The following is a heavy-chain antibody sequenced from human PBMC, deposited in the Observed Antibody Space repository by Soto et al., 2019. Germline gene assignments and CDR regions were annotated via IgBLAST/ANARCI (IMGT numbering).Heavy chain of an antibody. J-gene: IGHJ5*02. CDR2: ISYDGSNK. CDR3: AKGDEWELPHGWFDP. Sequence: PGGSLRLSCAASGSTFSSYGMHWVRQAPGKGLEWVAVISYDGSNKYYADSVKGRFTISRDNSKNTLYLQMNSLRAEDTAVYYCAKGDEWELPHGWFDPWGQGTLVTVSS. CDR1: GSTFSSYG. V-gene: IGHV3-30*18. D-gene: IGHD1-26*01.